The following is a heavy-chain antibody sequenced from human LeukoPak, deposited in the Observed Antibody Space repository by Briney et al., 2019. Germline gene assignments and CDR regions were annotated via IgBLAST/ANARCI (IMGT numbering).Heavy chain of an antibody. Sequence: GGSLRLSCAASGFIFSDHYMDWVRQAPGKGLEWVGRIRNKARSYTTEYGASVKGRFTISRDDSKSSLYLQMNSLKTEDTAVYYSTFSPVKPTLDYWGQGTLVTVSS. CDR1: GFIFSDHY. CDR2: IRNKARSYTT. J-gene: IGHJ4*02. D-gene: IGHD1-14*01. V-gene: IGHV3-72*01. CDR3: TFSPVKPTLDY.